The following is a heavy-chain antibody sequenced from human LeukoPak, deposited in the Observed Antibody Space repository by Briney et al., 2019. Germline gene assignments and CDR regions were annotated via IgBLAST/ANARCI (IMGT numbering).Heavy chain of an antibody. Sequence: PGGSLRLSCAASGFTFSSYSMNWVRQVPGKGLEWVSYIFNSGDTIYYADSVKGRFTISRDNAKNSVYLQMNSLRAEDTAVYYCARGHYGMDAWGQGTTVTVSS. J-gene: IGHJ6*02. CDR1: GFTFSSYS. CDR2: IFNSGDTI. CDR3: ARGHYGMDA. V-gene: IGHV3-48*04.